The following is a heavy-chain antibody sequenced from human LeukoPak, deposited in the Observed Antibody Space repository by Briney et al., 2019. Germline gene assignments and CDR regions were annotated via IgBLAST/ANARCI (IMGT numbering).Heavy chain of an antibody. CDR2: IYYSGST. V-gene: IGHV4-39*01. CDR1: GGSISSSSYY. D-gene: IGHD6-13*01. CDR3: ARGSRGRLRSWLLCYFDY. J-gene: IGHJ4*02. Sequence: PSETLSLTCTVSGGSISSSSYYWGWIRQPPGKGLEWIGSIYYSGSTYYNPSLKSRVTISVDTSKNQFSLKLSSVTAADTAVYYCARGSRGRLRSWLLCYFDYWGQGTLVTVSS.